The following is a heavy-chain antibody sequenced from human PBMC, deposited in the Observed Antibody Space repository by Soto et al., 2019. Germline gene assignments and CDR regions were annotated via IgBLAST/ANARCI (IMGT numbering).Heavy chain of an antibody. V-gene: IGHV5-51*01. CDR3: ARRSKKRAPYYHDSSGYPDAFDI. D-gene: IGHD3-22*01. CDR2: IYPGDSDT. J-gene: IGHJ3*02. Sequence: PGESLKISCKGSGYSFTSYWIGWVRQMPGKGLEWMGIIYPGDSDTRYSPSFQGQVTISADKSISTAYLQWSSLKASDTAMYYCARRSKKRAPYYHDSSGYPDAFDIWGQGTMVTVSS. CDR1: GYSFTSYW.